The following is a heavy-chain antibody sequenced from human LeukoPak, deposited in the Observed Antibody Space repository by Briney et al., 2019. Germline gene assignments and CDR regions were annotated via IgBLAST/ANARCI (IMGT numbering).Heavy chain of an antibody. CDR2: ISGSGGST. V-gene: IGHV3-23*01. J-gene: IGHJ4*02. Sequence: GGSLRLSCAASGFTFSSYAMSWVRQAPGKGLEWVSAISGSGGSTYYADSVKGRFTISRDNSKNTLYLQMNSLKTEDTAVYYCTTSVTPDFDYWGQGTLVTVSS. CDR3: TTSVTPDFDY. CDR1: GFTFSSYA. D-gene: IGHD4-23*01.